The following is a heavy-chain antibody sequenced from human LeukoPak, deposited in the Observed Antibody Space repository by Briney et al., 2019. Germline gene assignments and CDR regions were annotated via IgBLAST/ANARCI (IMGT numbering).Heavy chain of an antibody. CDR2: ISAYNGNT. CDR1: GYTFTSYG. V-gene: IGHV1-18*04. J-gene: IGHJ4*02. Sequence: GASVKASCKASGYTFTSYGIGWVRQAPGQGLEWMGWISAYNGNTNYAQKLQGRGTMTTDTSTSTAYMELRSLRSDDTAVYYCARDRLYYYGSGSDYWGQGTLVTVSS. CDR3: ARDRLYYYGSGSDY. D-gene: IGHD3-10*01.